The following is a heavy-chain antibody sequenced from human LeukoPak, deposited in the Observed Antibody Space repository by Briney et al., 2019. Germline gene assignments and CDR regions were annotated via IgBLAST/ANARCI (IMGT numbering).Heavy chain of an antibody. CDR2: INTKSGRT. CDR1: GYSFTDYY. D-gene: IGHD3-3*01. J-gene: IGHJ5*02. Sequence: ASVKVSCKTSGYSFTDYYIHWVRQAPGQGLEWMGWINTKSGRTSSARKFQGRVTMTRDPSITTVYMDMAWLTSDDTAIYFWARADFIDAGPYLLGPWGQGTLVTASS. V-gene: IGHV1-2*02. CDR3: ARADFIDAGPYLLGP.